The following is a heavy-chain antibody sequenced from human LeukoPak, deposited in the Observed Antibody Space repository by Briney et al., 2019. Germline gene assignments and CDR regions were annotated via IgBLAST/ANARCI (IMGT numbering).Heavy chain of an antibody. CDR1: GYSISSGYY. CDR2: ISTIGIT. CDR3: ARDGCGGSCFHYYYYYMGV. V-gene: IGHV4-38-2*02. J-gene: IGHJ6*03. Sequence: SETLSLTCTVSGYSISSGYYWGWIRQPPVKGLEWIGRISTIGITNYNPSLISRVTISIDTSKNQFSLKLSSVTAADTAVYYCARDGCGGSCFHYYYYYMGVWGKGTTVTISS. D-gene: IGHD2-15*01.